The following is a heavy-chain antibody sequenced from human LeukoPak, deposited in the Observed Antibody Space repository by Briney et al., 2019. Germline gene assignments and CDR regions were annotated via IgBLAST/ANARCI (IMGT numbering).Heavy chain of an antibody. CDR3: AREAYYYYYGMDV. CDR2: IKQDGSEK. V-gene: IGHV3-7*01. J-gene: IGHJ6*02. CDR1: GFTFSSYS. Sequence: GGSLRLSCAASGFTFSSYSMSWVRQAPGKGLEWVANIKQDGSEKYYVDSVKGRFTISRDNAKNSLYLQMNSLRAEDTAVYYCAREAYYYYYGMDVWGQGTTVTVSS.